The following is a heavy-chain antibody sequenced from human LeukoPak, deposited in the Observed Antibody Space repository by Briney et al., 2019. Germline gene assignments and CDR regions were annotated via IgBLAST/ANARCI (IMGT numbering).Heavy chain of an antibody. CDR3: AKTGYGGNSAPAPSYYFDY. J-gene: IGHJ4*02. Sequence: GGSLRLSCAASGFTFSSYGMSWVRQAPGKGLEWVSAISGSGGSTYYADSVKGRFTISRDNSKNTLYLQMNSLRAEDTAVYYCAKTGYGGNSAPAPSYYFDYWGQGTLDTVSS. D-gene: IGHD4-23*01. CDR1: GFTFSSYG. V-gene: IGHV3-23*01. CDR2: ISGSGGST.